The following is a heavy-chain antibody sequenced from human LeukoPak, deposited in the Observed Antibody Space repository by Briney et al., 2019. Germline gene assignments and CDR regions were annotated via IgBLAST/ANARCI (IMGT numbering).Heavy chain of an antibody. J-gene: IGHJ5*02. CDR2: IRYDGSNK. Sequence: PWGSLRLSCAASGFTFSSYGMHWVRQAPGKGLEWVAFIRYDGSNKYYADSVKGRFTISRDNSKNTLYLQMNSLRAEDTAVYYCARTDYDFWSGRFDPWGQGTLVTVSS. CDR3: ARTDYDFWSGRFDP. V-gene: IGHV3-30*02. CDR1: GFTFSSYG. D-gene: IGHD3-3*01.